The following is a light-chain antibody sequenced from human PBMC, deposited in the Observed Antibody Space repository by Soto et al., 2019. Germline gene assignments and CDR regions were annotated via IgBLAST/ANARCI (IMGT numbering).Light chain of an antibody. CDR2: GAS. V-gene: IGKV1-5*01. CDR3: QLSHTTLT. CDR1: QSISSW. J-gene: IGKJ5*01. Sequence: DIQMTQSPSTLSASVGDRVTITCRASQSISSWLAWYQQKPGKAPKLLIYGASTLQSGVPSRFSGSGSGADFTLTISSLQPEGSATYYCQLSHTTLTFGQGTRLEIK.